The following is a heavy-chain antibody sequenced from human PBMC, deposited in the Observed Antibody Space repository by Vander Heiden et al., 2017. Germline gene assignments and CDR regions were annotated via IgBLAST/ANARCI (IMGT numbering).Heavy chain of an antibody. D-gene: IGHD5-12*01. CDR1: GFHFSSYV. CDR3: ARDRGGYFDAFDI. J-gene: IGHJ3*02. CDR2: ISGSGGST. Sequence: EVRRLEPGGGLVQAGGSLRVSWPGPGFHFSSYVVSWGGQAPGKGLEWVSGISGSGGSTYYADSVKGRFTISRDNSKNTLYLQMNSLRAEDTAVYYCARDRGGYFDAFDIWGQGTMVTVSS. V-gene: IGHV3-23*01.